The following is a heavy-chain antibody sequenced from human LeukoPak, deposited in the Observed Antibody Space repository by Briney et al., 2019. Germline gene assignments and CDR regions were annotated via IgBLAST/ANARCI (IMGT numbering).Heavy chain of an antibody. Sequence: SVTVSCKASGGTFSSYAISWVRQAPGQGLEWMGGIIPIFGTANYAQKFQGRVTITADESTSTAYMELRSLRSDDTAVYYCARDQGGREWELLRYYYYYGMDVWGQGTTVTVSS. CDR3: ARDQGGREWELLRYYYYYGMDV. CDR2: IIPIFGTA. V-gene: IGHV1-69*13. D-gene: IGHD1-26*01. J-gene: IGHJ6*02. CDR1: GGTFSSYA.